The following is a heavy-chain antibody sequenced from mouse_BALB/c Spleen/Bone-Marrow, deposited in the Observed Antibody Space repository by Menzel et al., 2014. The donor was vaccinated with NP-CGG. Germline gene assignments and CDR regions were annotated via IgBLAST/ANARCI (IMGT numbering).Heavy chain of an antibody. Sequence: VQLKESGAELVKPGASVKLSCTASGFNIKDTYMHWVKQRPEQGLEWIGRIDPANGNTKYDPKFQGKATITADTSSNTAYLQLSSLTSEDTAVYYCATYYRYDRRFAYWGQGTLVPVSA. V-gene: IGHV14-3*02. CDR3: ATYYRYDRRFAY. D-gene: IGHD2-14*01. CDR1: GFNIKDTY. CDR2: IDPANGNT. J-gene: IGHJ3*01.